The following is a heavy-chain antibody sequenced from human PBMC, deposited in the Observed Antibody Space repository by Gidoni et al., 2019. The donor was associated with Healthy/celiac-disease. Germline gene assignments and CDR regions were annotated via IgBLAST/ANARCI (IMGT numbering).Heavy chain of an antibody. CDR3: ARDSTHYYDSSGHDY. CDR2: ISSSSSYI. V-gene: IGHV3-21*01. J-gene: IGHJ4*02. Sequence: EVQLVESGGGLVKPGGSLRLSCAASGFTFSSYSMNWVRQAPGKGLEWVSSISSSSSYIYYADSVKGRFTISRDNAKNSLYLQMNSLRAEDTAVYYCARDSTHYYDSSGHDYWGQGTLVTVSS. D-gene: IGHD3-22*01. CDR1: GFTFSSYS.